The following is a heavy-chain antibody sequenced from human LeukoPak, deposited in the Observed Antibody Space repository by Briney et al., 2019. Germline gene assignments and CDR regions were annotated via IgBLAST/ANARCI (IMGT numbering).Heavy chain of an antibody. CDR3: ARGIGGEQQLVLGREVILDY. V-gene: IGHV6-1*01. J-gene: IGHJ4*02. Sequence: SQTLSLTCAISGDSVSSNSAAWNWIRQSPSRGLEWLGRTYYRSKWYNDYAVSVKSRITINPDTSKNQFSLQLSSVTAADTAVYYCARGIGGEQQLVLGREVILDYWGQGTLVTVSS. CDR2: TYYRSKWYN. D-gene: IGHD6-13*01. CDR1: GDSVSSNSAA.